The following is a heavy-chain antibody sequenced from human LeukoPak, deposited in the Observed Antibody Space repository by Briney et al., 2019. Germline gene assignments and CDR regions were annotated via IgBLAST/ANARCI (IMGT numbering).Heavy chain of an antibody. CDR1: GGSISSYY. V-gene: IGHV4-4*07. J-gene: IGHJ5*02. Sequence: SETLSLTCTVSGGSISSYYWSWIRQPAGKGLEWIGRIYTSGSTNYNPSLKSRVTISVDTSKNQFSLKLSSVAAADTAVYYCARDWNGYNWFDPWGQGTLVTVSS. CDR2: IYTSGST. D-gene: IGHD1-1*01. CDR3: ARDWNGYNWFDP.